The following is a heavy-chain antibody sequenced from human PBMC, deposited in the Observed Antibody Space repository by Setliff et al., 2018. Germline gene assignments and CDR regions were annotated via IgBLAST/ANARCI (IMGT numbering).Heavy chain of an antibody. J-gene: IGHJ5*02. Sequence: KSGGSLRLSCAASGFTFSSYSMNWVRQAPGKGLEWVSSISSSSSYIYYADSVKGRFTISRDNAKNSLYLQMNSLRAEDTAVYYCARDYLRSNYDFWSGLPNWFDPWGQGTLVTVSS. V-gene: IGHV3-21*01. CDR1: GFTFSSYS. D-gene: IGHD3-3*01. CDR3: ARDYLRSNYDFWSGLPNWFDP. CDR2: ISSSSSYI.